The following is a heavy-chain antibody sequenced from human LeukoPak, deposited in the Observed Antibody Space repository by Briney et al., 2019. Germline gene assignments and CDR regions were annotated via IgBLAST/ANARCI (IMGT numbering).Heavy chain of an antibody. CDR3: TTESIAAAGYFDY. D-gene: IGHD6-13*01. J-gene: IGHJ4*02. CDR2: IKSKTDGGTT. CDR1: GFTFSNAW. Sequence: GGSLRLSCAASGFTFSNAWMSWVRQAPGKGLEWVGRIKSKTDGGTTDYAAPVKGRFTISRDDSKNTLYLQMNSLETEDTAVYYCTTESIAAAGYFDYWGQGTLVTVSS. V-gene: IGHV3-15*01.